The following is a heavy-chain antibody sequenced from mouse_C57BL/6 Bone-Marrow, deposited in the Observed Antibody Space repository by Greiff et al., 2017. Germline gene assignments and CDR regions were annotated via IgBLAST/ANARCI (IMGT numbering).Heavy chain of an antibody. CDR1: GYTFTGYW. J-gene: IGHJ3*01. CDR3: ARESYYDYDDCFAY. CDR2: ILPGSGST. V-gene: IGHV1-9*01. Sequence: VQLQQSGAELMKPGASVKLSCKATGYTFTGYWIEWVKQRPGHGLEWIGEILPGSGSTNYNEKFKGKAPFTADTSSNTAYMQLSSLTTEDSAIYNCARESYYDYDDCFAYWGEGSLVTVSA. D-gene: IGHD2-4*01.